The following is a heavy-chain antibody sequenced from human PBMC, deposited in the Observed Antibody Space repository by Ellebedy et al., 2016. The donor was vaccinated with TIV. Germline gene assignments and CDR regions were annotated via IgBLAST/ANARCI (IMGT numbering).Heavy chain of an antibody. V-gene: IGHV1-46*01. CDR1: GYTLTELS. D-gene: IGHD3-22*01. J-gene: IGHJ4*02. CDR3: ARDSSITMIVGAVL. Sequence: ASVKVSCKVSGYTLTELSMHWVRQAPGQGLEWMGIINPSGGSTSYAQKFQGRVTMTRDTSTSTVYMELSSLRSEDTAVYYCARDSSITMIVGAVLWGQGTLVTVSS. CDR2: INPSGGST.